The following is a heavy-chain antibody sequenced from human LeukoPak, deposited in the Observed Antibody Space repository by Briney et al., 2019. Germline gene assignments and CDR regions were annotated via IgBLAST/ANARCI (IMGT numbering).Heavy chain of an antibody. V-gene: IGHV3-30*02. CDR2: IRYDGSNK. Sequence: GGSLRLSCAASGFTFSSYGMHWVRQAPGKGLEWVAFIRYDGSNKYYADSVKGRFTISRDNSKNTLYLQMNSLRAEDTAVYNCAKVMDYDFWSGYYSSYYNNYMDVWGKGTTVTVSS. J-gene: IGHJ6*03. CDR3: AKVMDYDFWSGYYSSYYNNYMDV. CDR1: GFTFSSYG. D-gene: IGHD3-3*01.